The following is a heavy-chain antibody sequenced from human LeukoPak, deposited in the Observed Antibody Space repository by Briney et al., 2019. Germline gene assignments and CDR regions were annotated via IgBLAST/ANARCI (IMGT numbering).Heavy chain of an antibody. CDR1: GYSFTNYW. CDR2: IYPGDSDT. CDR3: ARLNGPCGVHDY. D-gene: IGHD3-16*01. V-gene: IGHV5-51*01. J-gene: IGHJ4*02. Sequence: GESLQISCQGSGYSFTNYWIGWVRQMPGKGLEWMGIIYPGDSDTRYSPSFQGHVTISADKSITTASLQWSSLKASDTAMYYCARLNGPCGVHDYWGQGTLVTVSS.